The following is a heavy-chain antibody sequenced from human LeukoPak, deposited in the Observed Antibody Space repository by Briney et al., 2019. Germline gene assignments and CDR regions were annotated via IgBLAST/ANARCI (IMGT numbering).Heavy chain of an antibody. J-gene: IGHJ4*02. V-gene: IGHV3-53*01. CDR3: ARRAGAYSHPYDY. CDR1: GFTVSSNS. CDR2: IYSGST. Sequence: PGGSLRLSCTVSGFTVSSNSISCVRQAPGEGLEWVSFIYSGSTHYSDSVKGRFTISRDNSKNTLYLQMNSLRAEDTAVYYCARRAGAYSHPYDYWGQGTLVTVSS. D-gene: IGHD4/OR15-4a*01.